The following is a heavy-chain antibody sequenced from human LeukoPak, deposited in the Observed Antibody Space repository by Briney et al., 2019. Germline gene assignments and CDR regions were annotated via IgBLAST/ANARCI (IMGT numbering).Heavy chain of an antibody. D-gene: IGHD3-22*01. V-gene: IGHV3-23*01. CDR2: VSNGGSST. CDR3: ALKGGHYYHFDA. Sequence: HPGGSLRLSCVASGFDFGTYAMSWVRQAPGKGPEWVSTVSNGGSSTYYADSVRGRFTVSRDNSKNTLYLQMNSPRAEDTATYYRALKGGHYYHFDAWGQGTLVTVSS. J-gene: IGHJ4*02. CDR1: GFDFGTYA.